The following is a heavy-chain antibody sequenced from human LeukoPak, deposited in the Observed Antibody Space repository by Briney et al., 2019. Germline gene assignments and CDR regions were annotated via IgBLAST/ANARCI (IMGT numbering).Heavy chain of an antibody. J-gene: IGHJ3*02. CDR2: INPNSGGT. Sequence: ASVKVSCKASGYTFTGYYMHWVRQAPGQGLEWMGWINPNSGGTNYAQKFQGRVTMTRDTSISTAYMELSRLRSDDAAAYYCARGTGYSSSWRKLPDGDAFDIWGQGTMVTVSS. CDR3: ARGTGYSSSWRKLPDGDAFDI. D-gene: IGHD6-13*01. V-gene: IGHV1-2*02. CDR1: GYTFTGYY.